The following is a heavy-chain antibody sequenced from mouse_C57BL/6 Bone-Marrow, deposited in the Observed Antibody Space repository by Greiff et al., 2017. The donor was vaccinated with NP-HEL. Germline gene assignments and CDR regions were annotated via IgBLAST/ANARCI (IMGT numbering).Heavy chain of an antibody. CDR1: GYTFTSYW. CDR3: ASMPHQGNYDY. V-gene: IGHV1-7*01. D-gene: IGHD2-14*01. CDR2: INPGSGYT. Sequence: QVQLQQSGAELAKPGASVKLSCKASGYTFTSYWMHWVKQRPGQGLEWIGEINPGSGYTTYNQKFKDKATLTADKSSSTASIQLSSLTYQDSAVSYCASMPHQGNYDYWGQGTTLTVSS. J-gene: IGHJ2*01.